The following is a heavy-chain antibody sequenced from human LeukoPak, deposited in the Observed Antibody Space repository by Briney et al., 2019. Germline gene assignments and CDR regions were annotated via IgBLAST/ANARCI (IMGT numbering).Heavy chain of an antibody. J-gene: IGHJ4*02. CDR3: VRGNDYGGPHY. Sequence: GGSLRLSCVVSGIIFRDAWMHWVRQAPGKGLVWVSRIDRDGSRINYADSVKGRFTISRDNGKNTLFLQMNSLRAEDAAVYYCVRGNDYGGPHYWGQGTLVTVSS. CDR2: IDRDGSRI. CDR1: GIIFRDAW. V-gene: IGHV3-74*01. D-gene: IGHD4-23*01.